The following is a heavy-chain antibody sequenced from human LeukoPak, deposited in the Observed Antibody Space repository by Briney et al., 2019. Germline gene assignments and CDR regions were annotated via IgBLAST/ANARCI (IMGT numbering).Heavy chain of an antibody. J-gene: IGHJ4*02. Sequence: GGSLRLSCAVSGFTFSSYGMHWVRQAPGKGLEWMAVISYDGTNKYYADSVKGRFTISRDNAKNSLSLQMNSLRDEDTAVYYCARGLSSGWDFDYWGQGTLVTVSS. CDR1: GFTFSSYG. D-gene: IGHD6-19*01. CDR3: ARGLSSGWDFDY. CDR2: ISYDGTNK. V-gene: IGHV3-30*03.